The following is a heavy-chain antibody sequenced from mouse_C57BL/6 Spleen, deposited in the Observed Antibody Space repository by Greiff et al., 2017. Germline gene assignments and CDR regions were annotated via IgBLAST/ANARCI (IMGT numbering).Heavy chain of an antibody. Sequence: EVKLQQSGPELVKPGASVKMSCKASGYTFTDYNMHWVKQSHGKSLEWIGYINPNNGGTSYNQKFKGKATLTVNKSSSTAYMELRSLTSEDSAVYYCAGGNYENYFDYWGQGTTLTVSS. CDR3: AGGNYENYFDY. CDR1: GYTFTDYN. V-gene: IGHV1-22*01. J-gene: IGHJ2*01. CDR2: INPNNGGT. D-gene: IGHD2-1*01.